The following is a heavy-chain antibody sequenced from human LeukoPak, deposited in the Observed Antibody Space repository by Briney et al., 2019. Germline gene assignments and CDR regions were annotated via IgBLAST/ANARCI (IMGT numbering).Heavy chain of an antibody. V-gene: IGHV3-74*01. CDR3: ARGRLLWFGESTYYMDV. Sequence: GGSLRLSCAASGFTFSSYWTHWVRQAPGKGLVWLSRINSDGSSTSYADSVKGRFTISRDNAKNTLYLQMNSLRAEDTAVYYCARGRLLWFGESTYYMDVWGKGTTVTVSS. J-gene: IGHJ6*03. CDR2: INSDGSST. CDR1: GFTFSSYW. D-gene: IGHD3-10*01.